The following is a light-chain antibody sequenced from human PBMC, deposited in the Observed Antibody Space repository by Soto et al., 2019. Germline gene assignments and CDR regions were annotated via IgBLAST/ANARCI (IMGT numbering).Light chain of an antibody. CDR2: AAS. CDR3: PKYHRAPFT. CDR1: QAISNS. V-gene: IGKV1-27*01. J-gene: IGKJ3*01. Sequence: DIQMTQSPSSLSASVGDRVTITCRASQAISNSLAWYQQKPGKVPKVLIYAASTLQSGVPSRFSGSGSGTDFTLTITSLQPEDVATYFCPKYHRAPFTFGPGTKLDIK.